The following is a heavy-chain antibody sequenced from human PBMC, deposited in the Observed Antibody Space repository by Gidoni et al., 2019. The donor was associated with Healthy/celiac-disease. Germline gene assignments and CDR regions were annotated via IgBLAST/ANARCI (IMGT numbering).Heavy chain of an antibody. CDR1: GFPFSSYA. Sequence: EVQLVESGGGLVQPGGSLRLSCAASGFPFSSYAMSWVRQAPGKGLEWVSAISGSGGSTYYADSVKGRFTISRDNSKNTLYLQMNSLRAEDTAVYYCAKAEVCSSTSCYRGLFDYWGQGTLVTVSS. D-gene: IGHD2-2*02. CDR2: ISGSGGST. V-gene: IGHV3-23*04. J-gene: IGHJ4*02. CDR3: AKAEVCSSTSCYRGLFDY.